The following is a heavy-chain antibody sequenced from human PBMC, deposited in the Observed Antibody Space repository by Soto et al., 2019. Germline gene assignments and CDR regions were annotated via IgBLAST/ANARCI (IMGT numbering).Heavy chain of an antibody. Sequence: GGSLILSCVASGFDFKNYEMNWVRKGPGKGLEWISYISNSGNTIYVAASMRGRFTISRDNAKHSLFLQMNSLRADDPAVYYCARDIDNRDYYYGLDVWGQGTTVTVS. V-gene: IGHV3-48*03. CDR3: ARDIDNRDYYYGLDV. CDR2: ISNSGNTI. D-gene: IGHD1-20*01. CDR1: GFDFKNYE. J-gene: IGHJ6*02.